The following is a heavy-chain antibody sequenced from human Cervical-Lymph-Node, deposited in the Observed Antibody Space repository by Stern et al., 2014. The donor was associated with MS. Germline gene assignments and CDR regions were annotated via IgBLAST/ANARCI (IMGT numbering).Heavy chain of an antibody. J-gene: IGHJ4*02. V-gene: IGHV1-69*01. CDR2: IIPIFGTK. Sequence: VQLVESGAAVKKPGSSVKVSCQTSGDTFTRHAINWVRQDPGQELDWTGGIIPIFGTKNHAQTLRDRVTITADASTNTVYMELSSLRSEDTAVYFCARAGGSTVGYYVDYWGQGTLVTVSS. CDR1: GDTFTRHA. D-gene: IGHD4-11*01. CDR3: ARAGGSTVGYYVDY.